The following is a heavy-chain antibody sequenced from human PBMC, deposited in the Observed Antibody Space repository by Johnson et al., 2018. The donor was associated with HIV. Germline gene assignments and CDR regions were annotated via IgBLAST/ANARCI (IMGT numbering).Heavy chain of an antibody. D-gene: IGHD6-6*01. CDR2: IKQDGSEK. V-gene: IGHV3-7*05. J-gene: IGHJ3*02. CDR1: GFTFSSYW. Sequence: VQLVESGGGLVQPGGSLRLSCAASGFTFSSYWMSWVRQAPGKGLEWVANIKQDGSEKFYVDSVMGRFTISRENARYSLYLQMNSLRAEDTALYYCARGRALYSTSAFDIWGQGTMVTVSS. CDR3: ARGRALYSTSAFDI.